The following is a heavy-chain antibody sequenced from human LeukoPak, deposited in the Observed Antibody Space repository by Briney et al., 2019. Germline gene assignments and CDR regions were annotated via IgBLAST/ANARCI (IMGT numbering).Heavy chain of an antibody. J-gene: IGHJ4*02. CDR2: LSGSGSST. CDR1: GFIFNKHA. CDR3: AKERDYGPADY. Sequence: GGSLRLSCVASGFIFNKHAMSWVRQAPGKGLERVSGLSGSGSSTDYADSVKGRFTVSRDNSKNTLFLQMNSLRAEDTAIYYCAKERDYGPADYWGQGTLVTVSS. V-gene: IGHV3-23*01. D-gene: IGHD4/OR15-4a*01.